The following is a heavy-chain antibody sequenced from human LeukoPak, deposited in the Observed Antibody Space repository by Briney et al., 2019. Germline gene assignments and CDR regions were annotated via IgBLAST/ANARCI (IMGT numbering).Heavy chain of an antibody. D-gene: IGHD5-18*01. V-gene: IGHV3-21*01. J-gene: IGHJ4*02. CDR3: ARAIGYTYGYAY. Sequence: KTGGSLRLSCAASGFTFSSYSMNWVRQAPGKGLEWVSSISSSSSYIYYADSVKGRFTISRDNAKNSLYLQMNSLRVEDTAVYYCARAIGYTYGYAYWGQGTLVTVSS. CDR1: GFTFSSYS. CDR2: ISSSSSYI.